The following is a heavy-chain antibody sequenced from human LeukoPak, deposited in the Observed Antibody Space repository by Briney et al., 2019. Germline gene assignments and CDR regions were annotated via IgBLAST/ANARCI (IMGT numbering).Heavy chain of an antibody. V-gene: IGHV3-30-3*02. J-gene: IGHJ6*03. CDR3: AKMGPGNYYYYMDV. Sequence: GGSLRLSCAASGFTFSSYAMHWVRQAPGKGLEWVAVISYDGSNKYYADSVKGRFTISRDNSKNTLYLQMNSLRAEDTAVYYCAKMGPGNYYYYMDVWGKGTTVTVSS. CDR2: ISYDGSNK. CDR1: GFTFSSYA.